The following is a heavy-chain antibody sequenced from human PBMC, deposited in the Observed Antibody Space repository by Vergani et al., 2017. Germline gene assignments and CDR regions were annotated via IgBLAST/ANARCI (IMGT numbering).Heavy chain of an antibody. CDR2: FDPEDGET. CDR1: GYTLTELS. J-gene: IGHJ5*02. CDR3: ARVTPDYYDSSGYPSNWFDP. V-gene: IGHV1-24*01. D-gene: IGHD3-22*01. Sequence: QVQLVQSGAEVKKPGASVKVSCKVSGYTLTELSMHWVRQAPGKGLELMGGFDPEDGETLYAQKFQGRVTITRDTAASTADMELSRLRSEDTAVYYCARVTPDYYDSSGYPSNWFDPWGQGTLVTVAS.